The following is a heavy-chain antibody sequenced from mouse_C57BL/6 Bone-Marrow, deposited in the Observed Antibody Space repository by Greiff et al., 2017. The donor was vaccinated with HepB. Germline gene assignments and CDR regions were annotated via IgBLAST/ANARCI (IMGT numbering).Heavy chain of an antibody. Sequence: DVHLVESGGGLVQSGRSLRLSCATSGFTFSDFYMEWVRQAPGKGLEWIAASRNKANDYTTEYSASVKGRFIVSRDTSQSILYLQMNALRAEDTAIYYCARDAWDVGAMDYWGQGTSVTVSS. D-gene: IGHD4-1*01. J-gene: IGHJ4*01. CDR1: GFTFSDFY. CDR3: ARDAWDVGAMDY. V-gene: IGHV7-1*01. CDR2: SRNKANDYTT.